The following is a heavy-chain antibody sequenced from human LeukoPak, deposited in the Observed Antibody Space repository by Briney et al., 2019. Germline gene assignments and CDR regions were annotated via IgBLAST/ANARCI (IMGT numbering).Heavy chain of an antibody. Sequence: GGSLRLSCAASGFTFSNYYMHWVRQAPGQGLEWVAVISFDGSNQYYADSVKGRFTIYRDNFKNTVYLQMNSLRAEETAVYYCANTQPAIVTTVDCGYAPPWGQGTLVTVSS. CDR1: GFTFSNYY. J-gene: IGHJ1*01. CDR2: ISFDGSNQ. CDR3: ANTQPAIVTTVDCGYAPP. D-gene: IGHD4-17*01. V-gene: IGHV3-30*18.